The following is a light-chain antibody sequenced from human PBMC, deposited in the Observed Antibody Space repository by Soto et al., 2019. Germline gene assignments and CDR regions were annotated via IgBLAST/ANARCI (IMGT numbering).Light chain of an antibody. CDR1: SGDIGSYNR. Sequence: QSVLTQPASVSGSPGQSITISCTGTSGDIGSYNRVSWYQQHPGKAPKLIIYEVTDRPSGGSNRFSGSKSGNTASLTISGLQAEDEAEYYCSSYTNINTSACVFGTGTKLTVL. V-gene: IGLV2-14*01. CDR2: EVT. CDR3: SSYTNINTSACV. J-gene: IGLJ1*01.